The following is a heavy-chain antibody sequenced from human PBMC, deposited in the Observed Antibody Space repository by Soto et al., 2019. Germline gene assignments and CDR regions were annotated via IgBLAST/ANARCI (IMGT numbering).Heavy chain of an antibody. J-gene: IGHJ4*02. CDR3: ARATSINWNLAYFDL. CDR2: IFYPGST. V-gene: IGHV4-59*01. CDR1: GDSISFYY. Sequence: QVQLQESGPGLLKPSETLSLTCTVSGDSISFYYWSWIRQPPGKGLEWIGYIFYPGSTNYNPSLKSRVAISLDTSKNQFSLRLSSVTAADTALYYCARATSINWNLAYFDLCGQGTLVTVSS. D-gene: IGHD1-1*01.